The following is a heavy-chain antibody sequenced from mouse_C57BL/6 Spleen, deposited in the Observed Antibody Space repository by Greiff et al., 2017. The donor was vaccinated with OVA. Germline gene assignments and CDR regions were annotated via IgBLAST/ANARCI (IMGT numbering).Heavy chain of an antibody. V-gene: IGHV3-1*01. CDR3: ARAPTVVRYFDV. CDR2: ISYSGST. Sequence: EVQLQESGPGMVKPSQSLSLTCTVTGYSITSGYDWHWIRHFPGNKLEWMGYISYSGSTNYNPSLKSRISITHDTSKNHFFLKLNSVTTEDTATYYCARAPTVVRYFDVWGTGTTVTVSS. J-gene: IGHJ1*03. D-gene: IGHD1-1*01. CDR1: GYSITSGYD.